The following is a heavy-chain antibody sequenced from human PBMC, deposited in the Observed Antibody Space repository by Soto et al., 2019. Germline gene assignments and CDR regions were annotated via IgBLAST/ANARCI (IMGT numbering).Heavy chain of an antibody. CDR2: IRSKANSYAT. J-gene: IGHJ5*02. V-gene: IGHV3-73*01. D-gene: IGHD1-1*01. Sequence: EVQLVESGGGLVQPGGSLKLSCAASGFTFSGSAMHWVRQASGKGLEWVGRIRSKANSYATAYAASVKGRFTISRDDSKNTAYLQMSSLKTEDTAVYYCTRHSSTDWFDPWGQGTLVTVSS. CDR1: GFTFSGSA. CDR3: TRHSSTDWFDP.